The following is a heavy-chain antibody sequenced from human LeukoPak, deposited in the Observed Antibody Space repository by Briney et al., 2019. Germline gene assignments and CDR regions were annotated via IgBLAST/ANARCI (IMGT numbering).Heavy chain of an antibody. J-gene: IGHJ3*02. Sequence: GGSLRLSCAASGFTFSSYEMNWVRQAPGKGLEWLSYISSGSTIYYADSVKGRFTISRDNAKSSLYLQMNTLRAEDTAVYYCARAGHVITMIVVLDAFDIWGQGTMVTVSS. V-gene: IGHV3-48*03. CDR1: GFTFSSYE. D-gene: IGHD3-22*01. CDR3: ARAGHVITMIVVLDAFDI. CDR2: ISSGSTI.